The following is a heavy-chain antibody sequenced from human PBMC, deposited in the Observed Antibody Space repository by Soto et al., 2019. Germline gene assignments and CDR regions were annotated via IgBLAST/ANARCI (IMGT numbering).Heavy chain of an antibody. V-gene: IGHV4-59*08. CDR1: GGSISSDY. CDR2: MYYGGRT. D-gene: IGHD2-15*01. CDR3: ARGTPSPLIVRSSRGPWFDP. J-gene: IGHJ5*02. Sequence: SETLSLTCPVSGGSISSDYWSWIRQPAGEGLEWIGYMYYGGRTNYNPSLKSRATISVDTSKSQVSLKLSSVTAADMAVYFCARGTPSPLIVRSSRGPWFDPWGQGTLVTV.